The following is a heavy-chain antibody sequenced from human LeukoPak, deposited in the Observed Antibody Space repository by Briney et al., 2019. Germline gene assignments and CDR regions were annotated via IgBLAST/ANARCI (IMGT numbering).Heavy chain of an antibody. V-gene: IGHV4-34*01. J-gene: IGHJ4*02. Sequence: SETLSLTCAVYGGSFSGYYWSWIRQPPGKGLEWIGEINHSGSTNYNPSLKSRVTISVDTSKNQFSLKLSSVTAADTAVYYCARGLGSGYSFDYWGQGTLVTVSS. D-gene: IGHD3-22*01. CDR2: INHSGST. CDR1: GGSFSGYY. CDR3: ARGLGSGYSFDY.